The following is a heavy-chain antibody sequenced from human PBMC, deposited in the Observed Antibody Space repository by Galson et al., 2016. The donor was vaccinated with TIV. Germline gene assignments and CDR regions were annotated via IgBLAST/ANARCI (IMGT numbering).Heavy chain of an antibody. CDR2: VRYDGSHK. CDR3: AKGMAIFGVIPPWGGMDV. D-gene: IGHD3-3*01. J-gene: IGHJ6*02. CDR1: GFTFSTYV. Sequence: SLRLSCAASGFTFSTYVMHWVRQAPGKGLEWVAFVRYDGSHKNYADSVKGRFTISRDNSKYTLYLQMNSLRAEDTAVYYCAKGMAIFGVIPPWGGMDVWGQGTTVIVSS. V-gene: IGHV3-30*02.